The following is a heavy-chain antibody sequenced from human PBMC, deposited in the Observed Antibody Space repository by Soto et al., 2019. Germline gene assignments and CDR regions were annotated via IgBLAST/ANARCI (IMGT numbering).Heavy chain of an antibody. CDR3: TRAFGSMTTITPDITGNTSLFDH. CDR2: VNPNPGSP. D-gene: IGHD1-7*01. J-gene: IGHJ4*02. V-gene: IGHV1-46*01. Sequence: QVQLVQSGAEVKKPGASVKVSCKASGYTFTSYYMHWVRQAPGQGLEWMGIVNPNPGSPSYAPKFQGRVTLTRDTSTSTVYMELSSLRSEDTAVYYCTRAFGSMTTITPDITGNTSLFDHWGQGTLVTVSS. CDR1: GYTFTSYY.